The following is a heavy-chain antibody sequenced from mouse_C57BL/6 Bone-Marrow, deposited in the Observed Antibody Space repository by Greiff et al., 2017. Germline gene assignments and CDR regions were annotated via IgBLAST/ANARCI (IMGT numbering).Heavy chain of an antibody. CDR2: IYPRSGNT. CDR3: AREVAYDGYYLAY. CDR1: GYTFTSYG. J-gene: IGHJ3*01. V-gene: IGHV1-81*01. D-gene: IGHD2-3*01. Sequence: VKLLESGAELARPGASVKLSCKASGYTFTSYGISWVKQSTGQGLEWIGEIYPRSGNTYYNEKFKGKATLTADKSSSTAYMELRSLTSEDSAVYFCAREVAYDGYYLAYWGQGTLVTVSA.